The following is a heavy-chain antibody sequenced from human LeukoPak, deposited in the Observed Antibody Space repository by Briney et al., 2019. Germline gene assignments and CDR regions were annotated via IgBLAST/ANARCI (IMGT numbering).Heavy chain of an antibody. V-gene: IGHV4-59*10. Sequence: PSETLSLTXAVYGGSFSGYYWSWVRQSAGKGLEWIGRISTRGNTNYNPSLKSRVTMSVDTSNKHFSLKLTSVTAADTAVYYCVRNWDYWGQGTLVTVSS. J-gene: IGHJ4*02. CDR1: GGSFSGYY. D-gene: IGHD1-1*01. CDR2: ISTRGNT. CDR3: VRNWDY.